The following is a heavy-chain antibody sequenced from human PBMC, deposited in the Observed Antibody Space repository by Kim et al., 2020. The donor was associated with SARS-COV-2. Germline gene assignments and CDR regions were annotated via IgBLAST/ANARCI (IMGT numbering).Heavy chain of an antibody. CDR3: AREGYDFWSGLCDP. D-gene: IGHD3-3*01. V-gene: IGHV1-18*01. J-gene: IGHJ5*02. Sequence: AQKLQGRVTMTTDTSTSTAYMELRSLRSDDTAVYYCAREGYDFWSGLCDPWGQGTLVTVSS.